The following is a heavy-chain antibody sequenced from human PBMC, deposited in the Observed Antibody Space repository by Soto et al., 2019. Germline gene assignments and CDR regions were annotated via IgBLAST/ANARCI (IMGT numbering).Heavy chain of an antibody. J-gene: IGHJ2*01. D-gene: IGHD4-4*01. V-gene: IGHV3-30-3*01. CDR1: GFTFSSYA. CDR3: ASPLGRDDYNGGYFAL. Sequence: QVQLVESGGGVVQPGRSLRLSCAASGFTFSSYAMHWVRQAPGKGLEWVAVISYDGSNKYYADSVKGRFTISRDNSKNTLYLQMNSLRAEDTAVYYCASPLGRDDYNGGYFALGGRGPLVTVSS. CDR2: ISYDGSNK.